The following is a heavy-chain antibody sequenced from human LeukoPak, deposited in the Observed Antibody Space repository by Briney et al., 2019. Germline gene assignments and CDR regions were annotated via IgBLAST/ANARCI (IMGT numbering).Heavy chain of an antibody. CDR2: ISGSGGST. Sequence: GGSLLLSCAASGFTFSSYAMSWVRQAPGKGLEWVSAISGSGGSTYYADSVKGRFTISRDNSKNTLYLQMNSLRAEDTAVYYCASSIAVAGRDYWGQGTLVTVSS. CDR1: GFTFSSYA. D-gene: IGHD6-19*01. CDR3: ASSIAVAGRDY. J-gene: IGHJ4*02. V-gene: IGHV3-23*01.